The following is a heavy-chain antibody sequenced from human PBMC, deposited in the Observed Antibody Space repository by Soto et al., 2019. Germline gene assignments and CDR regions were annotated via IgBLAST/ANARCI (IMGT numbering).Heavy chain of an antibody. Sequence: QLQLQESGSGLVKPSQTLSLTCAVSGGSISSGGYSWSWIRQPPGKGLEWIGYIYHSGSTYYNPPLKSRVNISVDGAKNQFSLKLSSVTAADTAVYYCARDGGEGYCSGGSCYSGWGQGTLVTVSS. J-gene: IGHJ4*02. D-gene: IGHD2-15*01. CDR1: GGSISSGGYS. CDR3: ARDGGEGYCSGGSCYSG. V-gene: IGHV4-30-2*01. CDR2: IYHSGST.